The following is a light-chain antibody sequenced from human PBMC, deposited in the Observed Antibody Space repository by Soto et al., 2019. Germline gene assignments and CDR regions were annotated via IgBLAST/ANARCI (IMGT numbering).Light chain of an antibody. CDR3: HQRQSWPRT. Sequence: EIVLTQSPGTLSLSPGERATLYCRASQYINTRLAWYKHRPGQAPRPLIYQTSIRAAGIPARFSASGSGTEFTLTISDVKPEDFAIYYCHQRQSWPRTFGQGTKVDIK. CDR2: QTS. J-gene: IGKJ1*01. V-gene: IGKV3-11*01. CDR1: QYINTR.